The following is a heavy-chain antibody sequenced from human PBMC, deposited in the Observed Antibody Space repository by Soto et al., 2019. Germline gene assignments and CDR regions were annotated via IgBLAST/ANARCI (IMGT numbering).Heavy chain of an antibody. CDR2: INPSGGST. V-gene: IGHV1-46*01. CDR3: ARDLVEGSGYDYFSVYYYGMDV. Sequence: GASVKVSCKASGYTFTSYYMHWVRQAPGQGLEWMGIINPSGGSTSYAQKFQGRVTMTRDTSTSTVYMELSSLRSEDTAMYYCARDLVEGSGYDYFSVYYYGMDVWGQGTTVTVSS. J-gene: IGHJ6*02. D-gene: IGHD5-12*01. CDR1: GYTFTSYY.